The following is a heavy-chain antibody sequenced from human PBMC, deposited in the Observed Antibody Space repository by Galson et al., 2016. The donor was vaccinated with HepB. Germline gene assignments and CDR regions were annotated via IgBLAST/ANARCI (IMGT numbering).Heavy chain of an antibody. D-gene: IGHD3-10*01. V-gene: IGHV3-30*03. J-gene: IGHJ4*02. Sequence: SLRLSCAASGFTFTSYGMHWVRQAPGKGLEWVAVISYDGSNKYYADSVKGRFTISRDNAKKSLSLQMSVLRAEDTAVYYCARDRSLDYWGQGTAVTVSS. CDR1: GFTFTSYG. CDR2: ISYDGSNK. CDR3: ARDRSLDY.